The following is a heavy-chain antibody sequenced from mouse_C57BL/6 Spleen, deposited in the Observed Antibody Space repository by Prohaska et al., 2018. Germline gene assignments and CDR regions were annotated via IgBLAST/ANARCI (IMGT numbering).Heavy chain of an antibody. D-gene: IGHD2-4*01. V-gene: IGHV1-18*01. J-gene: IGHJ2*01. Sequence: QRHGKSLEWIGDINPNNGGTIYNQKLKGKATLTVDKSSSTAYMELRSLTSEDTAVYYCARRGFYYDYDGYYFDYWGQGTTLTVSS. CDR2: INPNNGGT. CDR3: ARRGFYYDYDGYYFDY.